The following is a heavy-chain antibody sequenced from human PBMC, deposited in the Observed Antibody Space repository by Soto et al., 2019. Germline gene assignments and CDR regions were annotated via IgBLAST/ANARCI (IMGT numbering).Heavy chain of an antibody. V-gene: IGHV1-18*01. J-gene: IGHJ3*02. Sequence: QVHLVQSGPEVKKPGASVKVSCKASGYTFNTYGITWVRQAPGQGLEWMAWINAYNGNRIYAQNFEGRVTVTTDIYTRSASIELMTLTSDDTSVDFCATDRDRVADIWGLGTMVTVSS. CDR1: GYTFNTYG. CDR3: ATDRDRVADI. D-gene: IGHD2-15*01. CDR2: INAYNGNR.